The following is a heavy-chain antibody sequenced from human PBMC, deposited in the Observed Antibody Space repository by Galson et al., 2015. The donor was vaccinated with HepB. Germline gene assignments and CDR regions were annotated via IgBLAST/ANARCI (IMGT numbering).Heavy chain of an antibody. CDR3: AREDSSSPRIDY. V-gene: IGHV1-8*01. CDR1: GYTFTSYD. D-gene: IGHD6-13*01. J-gene: IGHJ4*02. Sequence: SVKASCKASGYTFTSYDINWVRQATGQGLEWMGWMNPNSGNTGYAQKFQGRVTMTRNTSISTAYMELSSLRSEDTAVYYCAREDSSSPRIDYWGQGTLVTVSS. CDR2: MNPNSGNT.